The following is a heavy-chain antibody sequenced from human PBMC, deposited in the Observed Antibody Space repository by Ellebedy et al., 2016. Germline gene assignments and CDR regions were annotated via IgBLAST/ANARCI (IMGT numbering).Heavy chain of an antibody. D-gene: IGHD6-13*01. CDR2: FDPEDGET. V-gene: IGHV1-24*01. J-gene: IGHJ4*02. CDR1: GYSLTELS. CDR3: Y. Sequence: ASVKVSCKVSGYSLTELSMHWVRQAPGKGLEWMGGFDPEDGETIYAQKFQGRVTMTEDTSTDTAVYYCATDLWGIAATGTMYWGQGTLVTVSS.